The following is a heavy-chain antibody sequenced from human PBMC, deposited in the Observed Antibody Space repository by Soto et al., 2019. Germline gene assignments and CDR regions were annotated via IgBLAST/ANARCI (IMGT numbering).Heavy chain of an antibody. V-gene: IGHV1-69*01. Sequence: QVQLVQSGAEVKKPGSSVKVSCKASGGTFSSYAISWVRQAPGQGLEWMGGIIPIFGTANYAQKFQGRVTITADESTRTAYMELSSRGSEDTAVYYCARRKWEDYYVGSSYAVRGNYFDYWGQGTLVTVSS. J-gene: IGHJ4*02. CDR3: ARRKWEDYYVGSSYAVRGNYFDY. D-gene: IGHD3-22*01. CDR2: IIPIFGTA. CDR1: GGTFSSYA.